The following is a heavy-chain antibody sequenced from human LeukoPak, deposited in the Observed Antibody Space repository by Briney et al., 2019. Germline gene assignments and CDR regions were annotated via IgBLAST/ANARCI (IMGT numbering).Heavy chain of an antibody. CDR2: IYPGDSDT. Sequence: GESLKISCKGSGYSFASYWIAWVRQMPGKGLEWMGIIYPGDSDTRYSPSFQGQVTISADKSISTAYLQWSSLKASDTAIYYCARQRGDCSSTSCYSAYWGQGTLVTVSS. CDR3: ARQRGDCSSTSCYSAY. D-gene: IGHD2-2*01. CDR1: GYSFASYW. J-gene: IGHJ4*02. V-gene: IGHV5-51*01.